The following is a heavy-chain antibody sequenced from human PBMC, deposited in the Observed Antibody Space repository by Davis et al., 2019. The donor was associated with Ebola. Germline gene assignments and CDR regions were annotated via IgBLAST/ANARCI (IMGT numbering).Heavy chain of an antibody. J-gene: IGHJ2*01. V-gene: IGHV3-7*03. D-gene: IGHD2-15*01. Sequence: GESLKISCTASIFTLSTYWMHWVRQAPGKGLEWVTNMKPDGSDKNYIDSVKGRFTISRDNAENSLYLQMNSLRVEDTAVYYCARGDSRWSNWYFDLWGRGTLVTVSS. CDR3: ARGDSRWSNWYFDL. CDR1: IFTLSTYW. CDR2: MKPDGSDK.